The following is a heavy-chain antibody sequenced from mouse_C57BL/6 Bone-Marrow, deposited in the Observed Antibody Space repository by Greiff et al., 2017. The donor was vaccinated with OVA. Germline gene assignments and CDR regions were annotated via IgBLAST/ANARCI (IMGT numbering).Heavy chain of an antibody. CDR3: ARGVYYFDY. Sequence: VQLQQSGPGLVKPSQSLSLTCFVTGYSITSGYYWNWIRQFPGNKLEWMGYISYDGSNNYNPSLKNRISLTRDTTKNQFFLKLNSVTTEDTATYYCARGVYYFDYWGQGTTLTVSA. CDR2: ISYDGSN. V-gene: IGHV3-6*01. J-gene: IGHJ2*01. CDR1: GYSITSGYY.